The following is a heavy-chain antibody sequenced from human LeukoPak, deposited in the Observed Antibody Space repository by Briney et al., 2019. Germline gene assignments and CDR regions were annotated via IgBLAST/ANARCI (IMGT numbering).Heavy chain of an antibody. CDR1: GFTFSGYA. D-gene: IGHD6-13*01. CDR2: ISASTINI. V-gene: IGHV3-23*01. J-gene: IGHJ4*02. CDR3: AKVVLSSRWYHFDH. Sequence: GGSLRLSCAASGFTFSGYAMAWVRQAPGKGLEWVSTISASTINIYYADSMKGRFTISRDNSKNTLYLQMNSLRAEDTAIYYCAKVVLSSRWYHFDHWGQGTLVTVSS.